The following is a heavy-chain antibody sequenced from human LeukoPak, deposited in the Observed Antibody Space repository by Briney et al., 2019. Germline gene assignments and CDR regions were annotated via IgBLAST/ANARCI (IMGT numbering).Heavy chain of an antibody. CDR2: IKQDGSEK. J-gene: IGHJ4*02. V-gene: IGHV3-7*01. D-gene: IGHD6-19*01. CDR3: ASASYSSGWYD. Sequence: GGSLRLSCAASGFTFSTYSMNWVRQVPGKGLEWVANIKQDGSEKYYVDSVKGRFTISRDNAKNSLYLQMNSLRAEDTAVYYCASASYSSGWYDWGQGTLVTVSS. CDR1: GFTFSTYS.